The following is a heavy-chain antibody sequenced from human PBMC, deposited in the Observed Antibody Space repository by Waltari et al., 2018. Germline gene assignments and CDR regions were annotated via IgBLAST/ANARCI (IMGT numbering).Heavy chain of an antibody. CDR2: IYHSGST. V-gene: IGHV4-38-2*02. D-gene: IGHD2-15*01. CDR1: GYSISSGYY. CDR3: AREVYCSGGSCSLRWFDP. Sequence: QVQLQESGPGLVKPSETLSLTCAVSGYSISSGYYWGWIRQPPAKGGLEWIGSIYHSGSTYYNPSLKSRVTISVDTSKNQFSLKLSSVTAADTAVYYCAREVYCSGGSCSLRWFDPWGQGTLVTVSS. J-gene: IGHJ5*02.